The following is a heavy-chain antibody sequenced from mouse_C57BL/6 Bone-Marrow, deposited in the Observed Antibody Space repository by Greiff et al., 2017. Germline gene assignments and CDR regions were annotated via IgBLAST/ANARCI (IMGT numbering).Heavy chain of an antibody. Sequence: VQLQASGPELVKPGASVKFSCKASGFSFTSYYIHWVQQRPGQGLEWIGWIYPGSGNTKYNEKFKGKATLTADTSSSTAYMQLSSLTSEDSAIYYCARDGNSYDCDYWGQGTTLTVSS. V-gene: IGHV1-66*01. CDR3: ARDGNSYDCDY. J-gene: IGHJ2*01. D-gene: IGHD2-1*01. CDR1: GFSFTSYY. CDR2: IYPGSGNT.